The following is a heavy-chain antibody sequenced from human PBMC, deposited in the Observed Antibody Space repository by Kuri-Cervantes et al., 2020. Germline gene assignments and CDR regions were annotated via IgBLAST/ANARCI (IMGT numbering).Heavy chain of an antibody. D-gene: IGHD5-24*01. CDR1: GGSFSGYY. CDR2: INHRGST. CDR3: ARGVEMATITFDY. J-gene: IGHJ4*02. Sequence: SETLSLTCAVYGGSFSGYYWSWIRQPPGKGLEWIGEINHRGSTNYNSSLKSRVTISVDTSKNQFSLKLSSVTAADTAVYYCARGVEMATITFDYWGQGTLVTVSS. V-gene: IGHV4-34*01.